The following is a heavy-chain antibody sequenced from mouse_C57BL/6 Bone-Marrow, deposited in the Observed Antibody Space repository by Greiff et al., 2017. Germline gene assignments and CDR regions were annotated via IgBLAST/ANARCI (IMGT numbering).Heavy chain of an antibody. D-gene: IGHD2-5*01. CDR1: GYTFTSYW. V-gene: IGHV1-50*01. Sequence: QVQLQQPGAELVKPGASVKLSCKASGYTFTSYWMQWVKQRPGQGLEWIGEIDPSDSYTNYNQKFKGKGTLTVDTSSSTAYMQLSSLTSEDAAVYYCVGAYYSNSYAMDYWGQGTSVTVSS. J-gene: IGHJ4*01. CDR3: VGAYYSNSYAMDY. CDR2: IDPSDSYT.